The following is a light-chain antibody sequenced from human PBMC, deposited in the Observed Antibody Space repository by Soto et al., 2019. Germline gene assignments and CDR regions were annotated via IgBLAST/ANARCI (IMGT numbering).Light chain of an antibody. Sequence: DIQMTQSPSTLSASVGDRVTITCRASQNLNNWLAWYQQKPGRAPKLLIYKASSLESGVPSRFSGSGSGTEFTLTISSLQPDDFATYYYQQYNSYSWTFGQGTKVEIK. CDR3: QQYNSYSWT. CDR2: KAS. J-gene: IGKJ1*01. CDR1: QNLNNW. V-gene: IGKV1-5*03.